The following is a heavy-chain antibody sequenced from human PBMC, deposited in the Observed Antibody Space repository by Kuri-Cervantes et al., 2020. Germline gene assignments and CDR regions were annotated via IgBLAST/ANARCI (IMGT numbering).Heavy chain of an antibody. CDR2: IYYSGST. CDR3: AREGPYYYDSRPFDY. Sequence: SETLSLTCTVSGGSVSSGSYYWSWIRQPPGKGLEWIGYIYYSGSTNYNPSLKSRVTISVDTSKNQFSLKLSSVTAADTAVYYCAREGPYYYDSRPFDYWGQGTLVTVSS. CDR1: GGSVSSGSYY. V-gene: IGHV4-61*01. J-gene: IGHJ4*02. D-gene: IGHD3-22*01.